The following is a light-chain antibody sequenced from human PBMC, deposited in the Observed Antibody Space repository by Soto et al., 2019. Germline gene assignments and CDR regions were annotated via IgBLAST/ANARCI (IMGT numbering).Light chain of an antibody. Sequence: DIQMTQSPSTLSASVGDRVTITCRASKSISVWLAWYQQKPGKAPNLLIYKASTLESGVPSRFSGSGSGTEFTLTISSLQPDDFATYYCQQSNSYPLTIGGGTKVDIK. CDR3: QQSNSYPLT. V-gene: IGKV1-5*03. CDR1: KSISVW. CDR2: KAS. J-gene: IGKJ4*01.